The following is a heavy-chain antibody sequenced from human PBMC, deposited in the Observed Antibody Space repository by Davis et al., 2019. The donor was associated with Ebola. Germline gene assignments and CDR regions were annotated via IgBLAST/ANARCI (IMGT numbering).Heavy chain of an antibody. CDR1: GFTFSSYW. Sequence: SLKISCAASGFTFSSYWMHWVRQAPGKGLVWVSGISWNSGSIGYADSVKGRFTISRDNAKNSLYLQMNSLRAEDTALYYCAKDFRAYYGSGSYLAVWGQGTTVTVSS. V-gene: IGHV3-9*01. J-gene: IGHJ6*02. D-gene: IGHD3-10*01. CDR2: ISWNSGSI. CDR3: AKDFRAYYGSGSYLAV.